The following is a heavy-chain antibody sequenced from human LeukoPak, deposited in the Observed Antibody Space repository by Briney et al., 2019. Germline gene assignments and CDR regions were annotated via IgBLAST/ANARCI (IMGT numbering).Heavy chain of an antibody. CDR3: ARADIVVVPAAHPLYYMDV. CDR2: ICYSGST. J-gene: IGHJ6*03. D-gene: IGHD2-2*01. CDR1: GGFISSYY. Sequence: SETLSLTCTVSGGFISSYYWSWIRQPPGKGLEWIGYICYSGSTNYNPSLKSRVTISVDTSKNQFSLKLSSVTAADTAVYYCARADIVVVPAAHPLYYMDVWGKGTTVTVSS. V-gene: IGHV4-59*01.